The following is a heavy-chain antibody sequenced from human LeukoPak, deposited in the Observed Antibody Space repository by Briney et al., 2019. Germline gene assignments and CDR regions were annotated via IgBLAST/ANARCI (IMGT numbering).Heavy chain of an antibody. V-gene: IGHV3-9*01. D-gene: IGHD6-19*01. J-gene: IGHJ4*02. CDR3: AKDKLAVAGTGVYFDY. Sequence: GGSLRLSGAASGFTFDDYAMHWVRQAPGKGLEWVSGISWNSGSIGYADSVKGRFTISRDNAKNSLYLQMNSLRAEDTALYYCAKDKLAVAGTGVYFDYWGQGTLVTVSS. CDR1: GFTFDDYA. CDR2: ISWNSGSI.